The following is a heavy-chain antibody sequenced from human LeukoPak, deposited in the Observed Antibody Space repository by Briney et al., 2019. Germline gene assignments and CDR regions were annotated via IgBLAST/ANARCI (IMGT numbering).Heavy chain of an antibody. CDR3: ARTYSYGRNDAFDH. CDR1: GYRFTSYW. Sequence: GESLKISCKGSGYRFTSYWIGWVRQMPGKGLEWMGIISPSDSDTRYSPSLQGQVTISVDKSISTAYLLWSSLQPSDTAIYYCARTYSYGRNDAFDHWGPGTVVTVSS. D-gene: IGHD5-18*01. J-gene: IGHJ3*01. CDR2: ISPSDSDT. V-gene: IGHV5-51*01.